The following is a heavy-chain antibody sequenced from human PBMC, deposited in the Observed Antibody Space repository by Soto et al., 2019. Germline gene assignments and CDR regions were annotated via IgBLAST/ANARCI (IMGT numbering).Heavy chain of an antibody. V-gene: IGHV2-5*02. J-gene: IGHJ4*02. CDR2: IYWDDDK. CDR1: GFSLSTSGVG. CDR3: AHRRRRPNTAVTVHGGFGF. Sequence: QIILKESGPMLVKPTQTLTLTCTFSGFSLSTSGVGVGWIRQPPGKALEWLALIYWDDDKRYSQSLQSRPTTPXDXTTHRGVLTTTSIATVDTATYFCAHRRRRPNTAVTVHGGFGFWGQGTLATVSS. D-gene: IGHD2-21*02.